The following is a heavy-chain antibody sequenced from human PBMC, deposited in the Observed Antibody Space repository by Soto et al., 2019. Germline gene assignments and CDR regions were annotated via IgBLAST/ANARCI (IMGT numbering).Heavy chain of an antibody. CDR3: ARVLMGGEHYDFGSGHAWDYFDY. Sequence: SETLSLTCTVSRGSISSYYWSWIRQPPGKGLEWIGYISYSGITNYNPSLKSRVTISVDTSKNQFSLKLSSVTAADTAVYYCARVLMGGEHYDFGSGHAWDYFDYWGQGTLVTVSS. D-gene: IGHD3-3*01. V-gene: IGHV4-59*01. CDR2: ISYSGIT. CDR1: RGSISSYY. J-gene: IGHJ4*02.